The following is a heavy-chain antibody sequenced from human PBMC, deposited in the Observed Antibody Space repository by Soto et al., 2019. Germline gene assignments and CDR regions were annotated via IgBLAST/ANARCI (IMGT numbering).Heavy chain of an antibody. CDR1: GFNFRNFA. D-gene: IGHD6-19*01. Sequence: EVQVLESGGGLVQPGGSLRLSCAASGFNFRNFAMNWVRQAPGRGLEWVSGVSGSGDSSYYADSVKGRFTTSRDNSKNTVYLQMNSLRVEDTAVYYCAKGPDAMAGPPDYWGQGTLVTVSS. CDR2: VSGSGDSS. V-gene: IGHV3-23*01. J-gene: IGHJ4*02. CDR3: AKGPDAMAGPPDY.